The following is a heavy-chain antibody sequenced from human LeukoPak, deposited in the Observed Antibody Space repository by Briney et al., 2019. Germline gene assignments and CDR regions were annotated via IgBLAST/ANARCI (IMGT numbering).Heavy chain of an antibody. CDR3: AREGATPQHALDY. D-gene: IGHD1-26*01. CDR1: GYTFSSYY. V-gene: IGHV1-46*01. J-gene: IGHJ4*02. Sequence: ASVEVSCKASGYTFSSYYMHWVRQAPGQGLEWMGIINPSGGSTSYAQKFQGRVTMTRDMSTSTVYMELSSLRSEDTAVYYCAREGATPQHALDYWGQGTLVTVSS. CDR2: INPSGGST.